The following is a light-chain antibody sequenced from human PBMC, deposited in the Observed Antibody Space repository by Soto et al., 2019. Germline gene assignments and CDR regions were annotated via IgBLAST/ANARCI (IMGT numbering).Light chain of an antibody. CDR2: KAS. Sequence: DIQMTQSPSTLSASVGDRVTITCRASQNIHSWLAWYQQKPGKVPKVLIYKASSLESGVPSRFSGSGSGTEFTLTVSSLQPDDFATYYCQQYNSYSETFXQGTKVDIK. V-gene: IGKV1-5*03. CDR1: QNIHSW. CDR3: QQYNSYSET. J-gene: IGKJ1*01.